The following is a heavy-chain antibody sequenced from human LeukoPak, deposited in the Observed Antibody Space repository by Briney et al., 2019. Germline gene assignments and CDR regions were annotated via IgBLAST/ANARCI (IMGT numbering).Heavy chain of an antibody. CDR2: IYYSGST. CDR3: ASREWELLLSGGAFDI. CDR1: GGSISSSNHY. Sequence: SETLSLTCTVSGGSISSSNHYWGWIRQPPGKGLEWIGTIYYSGSTYYNPSLKSRPTISVDTSKNQFSLKLSSVTAADTAVYYCASREWELLLSGGAFDIWGQGTMVTVSS. J-gene: IGHJ3*02. V-gene: IGHV4-39*01. D-gene: IGHD1-26*01.